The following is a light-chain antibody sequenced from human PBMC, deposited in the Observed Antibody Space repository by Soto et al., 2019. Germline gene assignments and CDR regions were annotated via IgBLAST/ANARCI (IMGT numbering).Light chain of an antibody. Sequence: QSVLTQPASVSGSPGQSITISCTGTSSDVGAFNYVSWYQQHPDKAPKLMIYDVSNRPSGVSNRFSGSKSGNTASLTISGLQAEDEADYYCSSYTTSTTWVFGAGTQLTVL. J-gene: IGLJ3*02. CDR1: SSDVGAFNY. CDR3: SSYTTSTTWV. V-gene: IGLV2-14*03. CDR2: DVS.